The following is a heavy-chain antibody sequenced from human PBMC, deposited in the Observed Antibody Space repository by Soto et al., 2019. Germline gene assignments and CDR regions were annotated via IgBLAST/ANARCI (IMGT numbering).Heavy chain of an antibody. CDR2: IYWDDDK. CDR1: GFSLSTSGVG. J-gene: IGHJ6*02. CDR3: AHRTIQVYGMDV. D-gene: IGHD5-18*01. Sequence: QITLKESGPTLVKPTQTFTLTCTFSGFSLSTSGVGVGWIRQPPGKALEWLALIYWDDDKRYSPSLRSRLTITKDTSKNQVVLTMTNMDPVDTATYYCAHRTIQVYGMDVWGQGTTVTVSS. V-gene: IGHV2-5*02.